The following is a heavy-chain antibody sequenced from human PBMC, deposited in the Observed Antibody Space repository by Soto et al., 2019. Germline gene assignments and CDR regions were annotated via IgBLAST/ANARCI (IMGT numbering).Heavy chain of an antibody. V-gene: IGHV3-23*01. Sequence: QPGGSLRLSCAVSGITSGSYAMMWVRQAPGKGLEWVSTIGGNGGPTYYADSVKGRFTITRDNSRNTVYLQMNSLRADDTAVYYCARDASYYSLWSGYYPSRNGMDVWGQGTTVTVSS. CDR2: IGGNGGPT. CDR3: ARDASYYSLWSGYYPSRNGMDV. J-gene: IGHJ6*02. D-gene: IGHD3-3*01. CDR1: GITSGSYA.